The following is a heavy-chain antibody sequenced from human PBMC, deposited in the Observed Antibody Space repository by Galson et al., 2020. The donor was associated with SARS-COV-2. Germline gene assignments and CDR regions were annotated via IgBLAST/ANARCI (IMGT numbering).Heavy chain of an antibody. CDR1: GYTLTGYY. Sequence: ASVKVSCKASGYTLTGYYMHWVRQAPGQGLEWMGWINPNTGGTNYAQKLQGRVTMTRDTSISTAYMEVSRLTSDDTAVYCCARDPVLGAAAGNFDYWGQGTLVTVSS. J-gene: IGHJ4*02. D-gene: IGHD6-13*01. V-gene: IGHV1-2*02. CDR2: INPNTGGT. CDR3: ARDPVLGAAAGNFDY.